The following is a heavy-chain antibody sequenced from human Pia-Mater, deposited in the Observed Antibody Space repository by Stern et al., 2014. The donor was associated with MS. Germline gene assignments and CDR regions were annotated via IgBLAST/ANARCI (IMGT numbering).Heavy chain of an antibody. D-gene: IGHD1-1*01. CDR2: INTSDGDT. Sequence: QVQLGQSGAEVKKPGASVNISCVTSGYTFTTYYVHWVRQAPGQGLEWMGIINTSDGDTSHTRKFQGTVTVTRDTSASPAYLELRSQKSEDTAVYYCARQRTTGHMDFDYWGQGTLVTVSS. CDR3: ARQRTTGHMDFDY. V-gene: IGHV1-46*01. J-gene: IGHJ4*02. CDR1: GYTFTTYY.